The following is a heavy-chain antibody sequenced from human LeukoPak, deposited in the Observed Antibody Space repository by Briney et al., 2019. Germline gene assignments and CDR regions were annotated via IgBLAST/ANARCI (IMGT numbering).Heavy chain of an antibody. CDR2: MSHTGAT. CDR3: ARGLHYNILAGGMDV. J-gene: IGHJ6*02. V-gene: IGHV4-34*01. Sequence: PSETLSLTCAVFGGSFSGYYWSWIRQSPEKGLEWIGEMSHTGATNYNPSLKSRVTVSVDTSKKQFSLNLRSVTAADTAVYYCARGLHYNILAGGMDVWGQGTTVIVSS. CDR1: GGSFSGYY. D-gene: IGHD3-9*01.